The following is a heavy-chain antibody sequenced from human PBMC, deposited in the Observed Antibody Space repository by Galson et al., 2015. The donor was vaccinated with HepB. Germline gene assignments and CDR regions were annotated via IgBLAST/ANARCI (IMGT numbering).Heavy chain of an antibody. D-gene: IGHD2-2*01. V-gene: IGHV3-23*01. J-gene: IGHJ4*02. CDR1: GFTFSSYA. CDR2: ISGSGGST. CDR3: ARDIPRYCSSTSCLPEGDY. Sequence: SLRLSCAASGFTFSSYAMSRVRQAPGKGLEWVSAISGSGGSTYYADSVKGRFTISRDNSKNTLYLQMNSLRAEDTAVYYCARDIPRYCSSTSCLPEGDYWGQGTLVTVSS.